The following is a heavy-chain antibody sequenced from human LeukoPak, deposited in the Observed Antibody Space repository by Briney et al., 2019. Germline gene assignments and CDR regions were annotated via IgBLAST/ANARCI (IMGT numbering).Heavy chain of an antibody. Sequence: ASVKVSCKASGYTFTYYTMHWLRQAPGQRLDWMRWINGGSGNTKYSPEFQGRVTITRDTSASTAYMELSSLRSEDTAVYYCANPRYDSSGYYYVDWGQGTLVTVSS. D-gene: IGHD3-22*01. V-gene: IGHV1-3*01. CDR2: INGGSGNT. CDR1: GYTFTYYT. J-gene: IGHJ4*02. CDR3: ANPRYDSSGYYYVD.